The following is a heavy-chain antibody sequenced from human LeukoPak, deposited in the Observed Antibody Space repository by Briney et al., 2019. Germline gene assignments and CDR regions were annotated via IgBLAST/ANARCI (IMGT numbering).Heavy chain of an antibody. CDR1: GYSISSGYY. V-gene: IGHV4-38-2*01. D-gene: IGHD6-6*01. CDR2: IYHSGST. Sequence: PSESLSLTCAVSGYSISSGYYWGWIRQPPGQGLEWIGSIYHSGSTYYNPSLKSRVTISVDTSKNQFSLNLSSVTAADTAVYYCARHQYSSSSCSFDYWGQGTLVTVSS. CDR3: ARHQYSSSSCSFDY. J-gene: IGHJ4*02.